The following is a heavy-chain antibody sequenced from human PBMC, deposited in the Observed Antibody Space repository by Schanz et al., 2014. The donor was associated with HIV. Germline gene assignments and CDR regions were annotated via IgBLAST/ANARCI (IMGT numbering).Heavy chain of an antibody. V-gene: IGHV3-23*04. Sequence: EVQLVESGGGLVKPGGSLRLSCAASEFSLSGYGMNWVRQAPGKGLEWVSSISSSDTLLYYADSVKGRFTISRDNSKNMLYLQTNSLRSEDTALYYCPNSGDSTSGICYTRGYGLDVWGQGTTVTVSS. J-gene: IGHJ6*02. D-gene: IGHD2-8*01. CDR3: PNSGDSTSGICYTRGYGLDV. CDR1: EFSLSGYG. CDR2: ISSSDTLL.